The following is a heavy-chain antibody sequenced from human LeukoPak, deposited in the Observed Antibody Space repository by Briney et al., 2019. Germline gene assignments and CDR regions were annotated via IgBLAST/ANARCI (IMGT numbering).Heavy chain of an antibody. CDR2: ITSSSSYI. D-gene: IGHD6-6*01. CDR1: GFTFNSYI. CDR3: AGSIAEFSYYYYYMDV. J-gene: IGHJ6*03. V-gene: IGHV3-21*01. Sequence: PGGSLRLSCAASGFTFNSYIMNWVRQAPGKGLEWVSSITSSSSYIYYADSVKGRFTISRDNAKKSLYLQMNSLRAEDTAVHYCAGSIAEFSYYYYYMDVWGKGTTVTVSS.